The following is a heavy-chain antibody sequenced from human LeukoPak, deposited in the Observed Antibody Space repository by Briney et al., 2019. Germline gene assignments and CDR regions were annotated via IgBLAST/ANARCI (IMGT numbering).Heavy chain of an antibody. CDR2: ISSSSSYI. CDR1: GFTFSYYW. V-gene: IGHV3-21*01. Sequence: GGSLRLSCAASGFTFSYYWMTWVRQAPGKGLEWVSSISSSSSYIYYADSVKGRFTISRDNAKNSLYLQMSSLRAEDTAVYYCAREFRGTSYGNEIDYWGQGTLVTVSS. J-gene: IGHJ4*02. CDR3: AREFRGTSYGNEIDY. D-gene: IGHD5-18*01.